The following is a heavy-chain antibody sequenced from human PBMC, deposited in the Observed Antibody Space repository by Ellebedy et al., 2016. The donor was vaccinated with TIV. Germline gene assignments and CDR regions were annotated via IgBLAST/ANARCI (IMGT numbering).Heavy chain of an antibody. D-gene: IGHD6-19*01. V-gene: IGHV1-46*04. CDR3: ARDLHPRSSGLGH. CDR1: GYTFTNYY. CDR2: INPSGGST. J-gene: IGHJ4*02. Sequence: AASVKVSCKASGYTFTNYYMHCLRQAPGQGLEWMGIINPSGGSTTYAQNLQGRVTMTRDTSTSTVYMELSSLRSEDTAVYYCARDLHPRSSGLGHWGQGTLVTVSS.